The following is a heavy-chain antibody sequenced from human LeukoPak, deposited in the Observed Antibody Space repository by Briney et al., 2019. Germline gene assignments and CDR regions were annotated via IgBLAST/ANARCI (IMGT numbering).Heavy chain of an antibody. CDR1: GYTFINYY. Sequence: ASVKVSCKASGYTFINYYMHWVRQAPGQGLEWMGIINASGGSTSYAQKVQGRVTMTRDTSTSTIYMELSSLRSEDTAVYYCARENGYRRGFDYRGRGTLVTVSS. J-gene: IGHJ4*02. CDR3: ARENGYRRGFDY. CDR2: INASGGST. D-gene: IGHD6-13*01. V-gene: IGHV1-46*01.